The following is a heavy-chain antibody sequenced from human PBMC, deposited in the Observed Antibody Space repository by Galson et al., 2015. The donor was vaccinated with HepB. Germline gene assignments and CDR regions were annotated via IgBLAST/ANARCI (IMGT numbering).Heavy chain of an antibody. Sequence: SLRLSCAASGFTFSSYAMSWVRQAPGKGLEWVSAISGSGGSTYYADSVKGRFTISRDNSKNTLYLQMNSLRAEDTAVYYCAKDWAKYQLLCSMDVWGQGTTVTVSS. J-gene: IGHJ6*02. D-gene: IGHD2-2*01. V-gene: IGHV3-23*01. CDR1: GFTFSSYA. CDR2: ISGSGGST. CDR3: AKDWAKYQLLCSMDV.